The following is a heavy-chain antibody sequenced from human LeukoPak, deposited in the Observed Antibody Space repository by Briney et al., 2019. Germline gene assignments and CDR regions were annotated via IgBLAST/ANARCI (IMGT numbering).Heavy chain of an antibody. CDR3: ARDFPYSSGLNWFDP. D-gene: IGHD6-19*01. CDR2: ISAYNGNT. CDR1: GYTFTSYG. V-gene: IGHV1-18*01. Sequence: ASVKVSCKASGYTFTSYGISWVRQAPGQGLEWMGWISAYNGNTNYAQKLQGRVTMTTDTSTSTAYMELRSLRSDDTAVYYCARDFPYSSGLNWFDPWGQGTLVTVSS. J-gene: IGHJ5*02.